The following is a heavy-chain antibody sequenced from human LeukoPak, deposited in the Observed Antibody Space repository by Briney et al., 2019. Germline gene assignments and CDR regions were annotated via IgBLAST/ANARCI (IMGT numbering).Heavy chain of an antibody. D-gene: IGHD1-1*01. V-gene: IGHV4-59*01. CDR2: ISYSGST. CDR3: AREGTAGTNLNWFDP. J-gene: IGHJ5*02. Sequence: SETLSLTCTVSGGSISSYYWSWIRQPPGKGLEWIGYISYSGSTNFNPSLKSRVTISVDTSKNQFSLKLSSVTAADTAVYYCAREGTAGTNLNWFDPWGQGTLVTVSS. CDR1: GGSISSYY.